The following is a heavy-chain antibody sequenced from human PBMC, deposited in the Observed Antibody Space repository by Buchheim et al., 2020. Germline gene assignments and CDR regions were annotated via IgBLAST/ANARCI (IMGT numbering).Heavy chain of an antibody. CDR3: AKEASVTTTYMDV. D-gene: IGHD5-12*01. Sequence: EVQLLESGGGLVQPGESLRLSCAASGFTFSSYAMTWVRQAPGKGLEWVSSISGRGGSTYYAHSVKGRFTISRDNSNNTVFLQMSSLRGEDTAVYYCAKEASVTTTYMDVWGKGTT. CDR2: ISGRGGST. V-gene: IGHV3-23*01. CDR1: GFTFSSYA. J-gene: IGHJ6*03.